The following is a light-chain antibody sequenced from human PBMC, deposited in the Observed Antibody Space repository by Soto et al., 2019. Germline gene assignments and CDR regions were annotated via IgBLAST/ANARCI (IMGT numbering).Light chain of an antibody. CDR1: SANIGSNY. V-gene: IGLV1-51*01. J-gene: IGLJ2*01. CDR3: GAWDGSLSVVL. CDR2: DSD. Sequence: QSVLTQPPSVSAAPGQKVSISCSGSSANIGSNYVSWYQHLPGSAPKLVIYDSDKRPSEIPDRFSASKSGTSATLDITGRQTGDEADYYCGAWDGSLSVVLFGGGTKLTVL.